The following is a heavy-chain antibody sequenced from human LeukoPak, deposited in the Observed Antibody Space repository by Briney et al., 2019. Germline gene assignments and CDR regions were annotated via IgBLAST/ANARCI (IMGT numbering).Heavy chain of an antibody. CDR2: IYPGDSDT. J-gene: IGHJ4*02. V-gene: IGHV5-51*01. CDR3: ARQWGDCSSTSCYSAY. Sequence: GESLKISCKGSGYSFASYWIAWVRQMPGKGLEWLGIIYPGDSDTRYRPSFQRQVTISADKSISTAYLQWSSLKASDAAIYYCARQWGDCSSTSCYSAYWGQGTLVTVSS. D-gene: IGHD2-2*01. CDR1: GYSFASYW.